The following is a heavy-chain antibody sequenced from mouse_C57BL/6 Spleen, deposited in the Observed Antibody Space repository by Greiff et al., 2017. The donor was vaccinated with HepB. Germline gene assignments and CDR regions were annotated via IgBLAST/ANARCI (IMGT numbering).Heavy chain of an antibody. V-gene: IGHV5-9-1*02. Sequence: EVNVVESGEGLVKPGGSLKLSCAASGFTFSSYAMSWVRQTPEKRLEWVAYISSGGDYIYYADTVKGRFTISRDNARNTLYLQMSSLKSEDTAMYYCTRDREGNYGGSWFAYWGQGTLVTVSA. CDR1: GFTFSSYA. J-gene: IGHJ3*01. D-gene: IGHD2-1*01. CDR2: ISSGGDYI. CDR3: TRDREGNYGGSWFAY.